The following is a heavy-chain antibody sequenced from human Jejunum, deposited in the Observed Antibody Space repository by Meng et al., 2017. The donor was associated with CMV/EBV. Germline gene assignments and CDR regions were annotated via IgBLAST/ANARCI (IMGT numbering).Heavy chain of an antibody. CDR1: GLTFNNYD. D-gene: IGHD2-8*02. V-gene: IGHV3-23*01. CDR3: ANDARGVLQY. J-gene: IGHJ4*02. CDR2: ISGSGRST. Sequence: EVQLLGSGGGLVQPGGSLRLSCAASGLTFNNYDMSWVRQAPGKGLEWVSAISGSGRSTYYADFVKGQFTISRDNSKNTLYLQMDSLRAEDTAIYYCANDARGVLQYWGQGTLVTVSS.